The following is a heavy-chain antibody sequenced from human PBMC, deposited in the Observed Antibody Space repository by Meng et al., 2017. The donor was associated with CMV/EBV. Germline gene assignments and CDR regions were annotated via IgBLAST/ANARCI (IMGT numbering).Heavy chain of an antibody. CDR2: IYYSGST. CDR3: ARVSNWNDNWFDP. CDR1: GGSISSSSYY. V-gene: IGHV4-39*07. Sequence: GSLSLTCTVSGGSISSSSYYWGWIRQPPGKGLEWIGSIYYSGSTYYNPSLKSRVTISVDTSKNQFSLKLSSVTAADTAVYYCARVSNWNDNWFDPWGQGTLVTVSS. J-gene: IGHJ5*02. D-gene: IGHD1-20*01.